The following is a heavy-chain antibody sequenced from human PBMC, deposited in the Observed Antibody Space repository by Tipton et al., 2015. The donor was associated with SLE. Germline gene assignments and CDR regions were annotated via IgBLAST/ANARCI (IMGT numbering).Heavy chain of an antibody. CDR2: IYYSGST. J-gene: IGHJ4*02. V-gene: IGHV4-39*07. D-gene: IGHD3-16*01. CDR1: GGSISSSSYY. CDR3: ARDRVGVGDFDY. Sequence: TLSLTCSVSGGSISSSSYYWGWIRQPPGKGLEWIGNIYYSGSTYYNPSLKSRVTISVDTSKTQFSLKLSSVTAAGTAVYFCARDRVGVGDFDYWGQGTLVTVSS.